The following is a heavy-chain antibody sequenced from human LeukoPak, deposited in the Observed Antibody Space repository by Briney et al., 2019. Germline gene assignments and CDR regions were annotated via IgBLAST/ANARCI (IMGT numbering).Heavy chain of an antibody. CDR1: GFTFKNAW. V-gene: IGHV3-15*07. D-gene: IGHD3-3*01. CDR2: IKSNTEGGTT. Sequence: GGSLRLSCATSGFTFKNAWMNWVRQAPGKGLEWVGRIKSNTEGGTTDHAPPVKGRFAISRDDSKNTLYLQMNSLKTEDTALYYCTTDGVGSTYNYWGQGTLVTVAS. CDR3: TTDGVGSTYNY. J-gene: IGHJ4*02.